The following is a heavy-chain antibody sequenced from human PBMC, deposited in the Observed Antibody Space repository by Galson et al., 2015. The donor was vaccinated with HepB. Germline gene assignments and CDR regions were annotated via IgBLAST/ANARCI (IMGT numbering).Heavy chain of an antibody. V-gene: IGHV3-30*04. D-gene: IGHD3-22*01. CDR2: ISYDGSNK. J-gene: IGHJ3*02. CDR1: GFTFSSYA. CDR3: ARDKLGGVTMIVGAFDI. Sequence: SLRLSCAASGFTFSSYAMHWVRQAPGKGLEWVAVISYDGSNKYYADSVKGRFTISRDNSKNTLYLQMNSLRAEDTAVYYCARDKLGGVTMIVGAFDIWGQGTMVTVSS.